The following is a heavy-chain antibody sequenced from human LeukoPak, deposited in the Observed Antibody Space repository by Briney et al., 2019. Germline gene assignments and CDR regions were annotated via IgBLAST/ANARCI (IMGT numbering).Heavy chain of an antibody. CDR2: IYNSGST. J-gene: IGHJ3*02. Sequence: PSETLSLTCTVSGGSISSYYWSWIRQSPGKGLEWIGYIYNSGSTNYNPSLKSRVTISVDTSKNQFSLKLSSVTAADTAVYYCAREALLWFGLDAFDIWGQGTMVTVSS. V-gene: IGHV4-4*08. CDR1: GGSISSYY. CDR3: AREALLWFGLDAFDI. D-gene: IGHD3-10*01.